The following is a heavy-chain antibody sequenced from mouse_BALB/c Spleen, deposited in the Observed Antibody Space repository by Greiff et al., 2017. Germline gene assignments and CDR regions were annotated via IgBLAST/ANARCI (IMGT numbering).Heavy chain of an antibody. CDR2: ISSGSSTI. D-gene: IGHD2-14*01. Sequence: EVKLVESGGGLVQPGGSRKLSCAASGFTFSSFGMHWVRQAPEKGLEWVAYISSGSSTIYYADTVKGRFTISRDNPKNTLFLQMTSLRSEDTAMYYCARVPLYRYDVEGLDYWGQGTTLTVSS. CDR3: ARVPLYRYDVEGLDY. V-gene: IGHV5-17*02. CDR1: GFTFSSFG. J-gene: IGHJ2*01.